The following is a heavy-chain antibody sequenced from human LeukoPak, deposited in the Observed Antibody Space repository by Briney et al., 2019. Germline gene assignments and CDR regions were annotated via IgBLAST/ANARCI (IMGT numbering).Heavy chain of an antibody. CDR2: LSSSRQTI. J-gene: IGHJ4*02. CDR1: VVIFSSYS. D-gene: IGHD3-16*01. V-gene: IGHV3-48*04. Sequence: GGSLRLSCATPVVIFSSYSMKWVRHAPGKGLEWGSYLSSSRQTIYYADSPKGRFTISRDNAKNSLYLQMNSLRAEDTAVYYCARGRPLGANFWVYWGQGTLVTVSS. CDR3: ARGRPLGANFWVY.